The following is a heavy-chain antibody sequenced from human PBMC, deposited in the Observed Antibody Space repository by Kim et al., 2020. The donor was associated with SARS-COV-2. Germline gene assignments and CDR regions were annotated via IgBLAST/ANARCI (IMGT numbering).Heavy chain of an antibody. CDR2: IKSKTDGGTT. D-gene: IGHD3-10*01. CDR1: GFTFSNAW. CDR3: TTDFHYYGSGSYYNPSYYYGMDV. Sequence: GGSLRLSCAASGFTFSNAWMSWVRQAPGKGLEWVGRIKSKTDGGTTDYAAPVKGRFTISRDDSKNTLYLQMNSLKTEDTAVYYCTTDFHYYGSGSYYNPSYYYGMDVWGQGTTVTVSS. V-gene: IGHV3-15*01. J-gene: IGHJ6*02.